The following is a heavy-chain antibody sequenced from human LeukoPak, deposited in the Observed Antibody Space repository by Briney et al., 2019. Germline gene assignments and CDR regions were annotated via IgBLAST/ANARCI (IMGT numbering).Heavy chain of an antibody. CDR2: ISWNSGSI. CDR1: GFTFDDYA. V-gene: IGHV3-9*01. D-gene: IGHD6-19*01. CDR3: AKADVGGNSDY. J-gene: IGHJ4*02. Sequence: GGSLRLSCAASGFTFDDYAMHWVRQAPGKGLEWVSGISWNSGSIGYADSVKGRFTISRDNAKNSLYPQMNSLRAEDTALYYCAKADVGGNSDYWGQGTLVTVSS.